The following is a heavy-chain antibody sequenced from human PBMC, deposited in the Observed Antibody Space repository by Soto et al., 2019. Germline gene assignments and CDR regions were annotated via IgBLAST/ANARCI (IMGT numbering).Heavy chain of an antibody. CDR3: AKYIDGGIVVVVAASGHDAFDI. Sequence: EVQLVESGGGLVQPGRSLRLSCAASGFPFDDYAMHWVRQAPGKGLEWVSGIRWNSGSIGYADSVKGRFTISRDNAKNSLYLQRNSLRAEDTALYYCAKYIDGGIVVVVAASGHDAFDIWGQGTIVTVSS. D-gene: IGHD2-15*01. J-gene: IGHJ3*02. CDR1: GFPFDDYA. CDR2: IRWNSGSI. V-gene: IGHV3-9*01.